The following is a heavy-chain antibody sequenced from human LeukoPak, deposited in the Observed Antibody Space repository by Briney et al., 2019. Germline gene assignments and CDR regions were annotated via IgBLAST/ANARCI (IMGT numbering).Heavy chain of an antibody. CDR2: IYYSGST. Sequence: SQTLSLTCTVSGGSITNNNFYWSWIRQPPGKGLEWIGYIYYSGSTYYNPSLKSRVTISVDTSKNQFSLKLSSVTAADTAVYYCARDQQQWLARHPYGMDVWGQGTTVTVSS. CDR1: GGSITNNNFY. V-gene: IGHV4-30-4*01. CDR3: ARDQQQWLARHPYGMDV. J-gene: IGHJ6*02. D-gene: IGHD6-19*01.